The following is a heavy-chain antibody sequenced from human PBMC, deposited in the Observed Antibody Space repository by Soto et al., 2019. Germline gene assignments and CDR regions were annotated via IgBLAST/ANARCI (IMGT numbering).Heavy chain of an antibody. CDR2: LHHIGYT. CDR1: DFSITNDNW. J-gene: IGHJ4*02. V-gene: IGHV4-4*02. D-gene: IGHD5-12*01. Sequence: VRLQESGPGLVKPSETLSLTCDVSDFSITNDNWWSWVRQPPGEGLEWIGELHHIGYTTYNPSLASRVTMSLDTSKNPFFLKLNSVTAADTAVSYCTKNSAYALDYWGQGTLVTVSS. CDR3: TKNSAYALDY.